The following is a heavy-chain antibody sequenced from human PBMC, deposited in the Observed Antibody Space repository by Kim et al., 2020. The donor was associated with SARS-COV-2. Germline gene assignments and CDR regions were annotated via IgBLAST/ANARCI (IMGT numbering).Heavy chain of an antibody. Sequence: ASVKVSCKASGYTFTGYYMHWVRQAPGQGLEWMGWINPNSGGTNYAQKFQGRVTMTRDTSISTAYMELSRLRSDDTAVYYCARVRDDLASYYYYGMDVWGQGTTVTVSS. CDR1: GYTFTGYY. CDR2: INPNSGGT. CDR3: ARVRDDLASYYYYGMDV. D-gene: IGHD1-1*01. V-gene: IGHV1-2*02. J-gene: IGHJ6*02.